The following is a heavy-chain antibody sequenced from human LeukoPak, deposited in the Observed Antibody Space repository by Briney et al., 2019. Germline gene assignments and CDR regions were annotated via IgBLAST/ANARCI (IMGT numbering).Heavy chain of an antibody. CDR3: ARDSAPVRNSWHFDL. D-gene: IGHD4-23*01. J-gene: IGHJ2*01. CDR2: VHFSGST. Sequence: ASETLSLTCTVSGASFSNHYWTWIRQPPGKELEWIGYVHFSGSTKYNPSLRSRVTISLDTSRNQFSLKLSSVTAADTAVYYCARDSAPVRNSWHFDLWGRGTLVTVSS. V-gene: IGHV4-59*11. CDR1: GASFSNHY.